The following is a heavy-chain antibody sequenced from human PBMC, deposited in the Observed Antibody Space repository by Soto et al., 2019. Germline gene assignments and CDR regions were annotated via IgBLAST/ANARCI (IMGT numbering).Heavy chain of an antibody. Sequence: QVQLVESGGGVVQPGRSLRLSCAASGFTFSSYGMHWVRQAPGKGLEWVAVIWYDGSNKYYADSVKGRFTISRDNSKNTLYLQMNSLRAEDTAVYYCARELSLYYYDSSGYWRSYYFDYWGQGTLVTVSS. CDR1: GFTFSSYG. D-gene: IGHD3-22*01. CDR2: IWYDGSNK. CDR3: ARELSLYYYDSSGYWRSYYFDY. V-gene: IGHV3-33*01. J-gene: IGHJ4*02.